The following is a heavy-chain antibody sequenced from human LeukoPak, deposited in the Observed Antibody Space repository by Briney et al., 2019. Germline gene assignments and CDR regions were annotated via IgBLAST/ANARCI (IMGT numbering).Heavy chain of an antibody. Sequence: GGSLRLSCAASGFAFSSNGMNWVRQAPGKGLEWVSGISGSGHHTYYADSVKGRFTISRDNSKNTLCLQMNTLRAEDTAVYYCATGGGHCSGGNCYSGFYFDFWGQGTLVTVSS. CDR2: ISGSGHHT. CDR3: ATGGGHCSGGNCYSGFYFDF. J-gene: IGHJ4*02. CDR1: GFAFSSNG. V-gene: IGHV3-23*01. D-gene: IGHD2-15*01.